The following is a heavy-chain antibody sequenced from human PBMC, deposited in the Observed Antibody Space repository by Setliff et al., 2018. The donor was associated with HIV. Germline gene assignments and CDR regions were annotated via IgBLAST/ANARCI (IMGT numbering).Heavy chain of an antibody. D-gene: IGHD2-2*01. V-gene: IGHV4-39*01. CDR3: ARFDGSRVPAADYYFDY. Sequence: PSETLSLTCTVSGGSISSSSYYWGWIRQPPGKGLQWIGSIYYSGSTYYNPSLKSRVTISVDTSKNQFSLKLSSVTAADTAVYYCARFDGSRVPAADYYFDYWGQGTLVTV. CDR1: GGSISSSSYY. J-gene: IGHJ4*02. CDR2: IYYSGST.